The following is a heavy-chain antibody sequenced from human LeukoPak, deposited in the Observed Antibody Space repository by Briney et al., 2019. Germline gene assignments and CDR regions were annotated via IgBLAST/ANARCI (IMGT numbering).Heavy chain of an antibody. D-gene: IGHD6-19*01. CDR2: ISSSSSTI. CDR1: GFTFNSYS. J-gene: IGHJ6*03. V-gene: IGHV3-48*01. Sequence: PGGSLRLSCAASGFTFNSYSMNWVRQAPGKGLEWVSYISSSSSTIYYADSVKGRFTISRDNAKNSLYLQMNSLRAEDTAVYYCASQWLVTYYMDVWGKGTTVTVSS. CDR3: ASQWLVTYYMDV.